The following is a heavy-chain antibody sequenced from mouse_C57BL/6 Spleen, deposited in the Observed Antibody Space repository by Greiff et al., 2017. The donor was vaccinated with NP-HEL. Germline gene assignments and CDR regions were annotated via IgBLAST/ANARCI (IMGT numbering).Heavy chain of an antibody. Sequence: QVQLQQSGAELVRPGASVTLSCKASGYTFTDYEMHWVKQTPVHGLEWIGAIDPETGGTAYNQKFKGKAILTADKSSSTAYMELRSLTSEDSAVFYCTREENYYGSSYAMDYWGQGTSVTVSS. J-gene: IGHJ4*01. CDR2: IDPETGGT. D-gene: IGHD1-1*01. CDR1: GYTFTDYE. CDR3: TREENYYGSSYAMDY. V-gene: IGHV1-15*01.